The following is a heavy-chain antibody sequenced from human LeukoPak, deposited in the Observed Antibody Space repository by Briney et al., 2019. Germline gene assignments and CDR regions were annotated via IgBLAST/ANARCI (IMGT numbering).Heavy chain of an antibody. D-gene: IGHD3-10*01. CDR3: ARSFGANWFDP. J-gene: IGHJ5*02. CDR1: GYTFTDYY. V-gene: IGHV1-46*01. CDR2: INPSGGST. Sequence: GATVKISCKVSGYTFTDYYMHWVRQAPGQGLEWMGIINPSGGSTSYAQKFQGRVTMTRDTSTSTVYMELSSLRSEDTAVYYCARSFGANWFDPWGQGTLVTVSS.